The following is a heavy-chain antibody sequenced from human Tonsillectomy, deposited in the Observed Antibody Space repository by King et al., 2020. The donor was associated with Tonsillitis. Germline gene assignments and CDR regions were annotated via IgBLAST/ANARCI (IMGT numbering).Heavy chain of an antibody. CDR1: GFTFSSYA. V-gene: IGHV3-64*01. CDR2: ISSNGGST. CDR3: ARGSDYYYTYFDS. D-gene: IGHD3-22*01. Sequence: VQLVESGGGLVQPGGSLRLSCAASGFTFSSYAMHWVRQAPGKRLEYGSAISSNGGSTYFANSVKGRFTISRDNSKNTVYLQMGSLRAEDMAVYYCARGSDYYYTYFDSWGQGTLVTVSS. J-gene: IGHJ4*02.